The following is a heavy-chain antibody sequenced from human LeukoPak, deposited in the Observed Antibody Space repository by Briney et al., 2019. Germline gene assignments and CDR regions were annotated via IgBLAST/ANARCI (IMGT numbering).Heavy chain of an antibody. CDR3: AKDEWYSSGWYLDY. CDR1: GFTFSNYG. Sequence: GGSLRLSCAASGFTFSNYGMHWVRQAPGKGLEWVAFIRYDGSNEYYADSVKGRFTISRDNSRNTLYLQMNSLRAEDTAVYYCAKDEWYSSGWYLDYWGQGTLVTVSS. V-gene: IGHV3-30*02. J-gene: IGHJ4*02. D-gene: IGHD6-19*01. CDR2: IRYDGSNE.